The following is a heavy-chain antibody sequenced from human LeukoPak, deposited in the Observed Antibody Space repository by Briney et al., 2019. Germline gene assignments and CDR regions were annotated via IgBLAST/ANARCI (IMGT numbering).Heavy chain of an antibody. J-gene: IGHJ4*02. CDR1: GYTFTAYY. CDR2: INPNSAGT. V-gene: IGHV1-2*02. Sequence: ASVKVSCKASGYTFTAYYMHWVRQAPGQGLGWMGWINPNSAGTNYAQKFQGRVTMTRDTSISTAYMELSRLRSDDTAVYYCATGDPRVSFDYWGQGTLVTVSS. CDR3: ATGDPRVSFDY. D-gene: IGHD6-6*01.